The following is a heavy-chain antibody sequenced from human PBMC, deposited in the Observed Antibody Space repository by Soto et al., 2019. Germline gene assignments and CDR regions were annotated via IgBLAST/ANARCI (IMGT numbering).Heavy chain of an antibody. V-gene: IGHV3-30-3*01. D-gene: IGHD3-9*01. CDR3: ARVLFLPLTPNYYYGMDV. Sequence: QVQLVESGGGVVQPGRSLRLSCAASGFTFSSYAMHWVRQAPGKGLEWVAVISYDGSNKYYADSVKGRFTISRDNSKNTLYLQMNSLRAEDTAVYYCARVLFLPLTPNYYYGMDVWGQGTTVTVSS. CDR1: GFTFSSYA. J-gene: IGHJ6*02. CDR2: ISYDGSNK.